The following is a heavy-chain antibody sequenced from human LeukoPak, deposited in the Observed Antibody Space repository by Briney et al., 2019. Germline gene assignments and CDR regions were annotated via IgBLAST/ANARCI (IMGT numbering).Heavy chain of an antibody. CDR1: GFTFTDFF. Sequence: GGSLRLSCAASGFTFTDFFMDWVRLTPGKGLEWIGRSRNKARSYSAEYAASVQGRFTISRDESKNSLYLQMNSLKTEDTAVYCCSRVVGVAGSDYLDYWGQGTLVTVSS. V-gene: IGHV3-72*01. CDR3: SRVVGVAGSDYLDY. CDR2: SRNKARSYSA. J-gene: IGHJ4*02. D-gene: IGHD6-19*01.